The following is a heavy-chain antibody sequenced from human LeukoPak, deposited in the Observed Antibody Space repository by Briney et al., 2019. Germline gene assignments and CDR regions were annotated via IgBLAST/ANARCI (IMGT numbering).Heavy chain of an antibody. J-gene: IGHJ5*02. CDR2: ISSSGSTI. CDR1: GFTFSDYY. V-gene: IGHV3-11*04. D-gene: IGHD3-10*01. CDR3: AKNGYGSGIALDP. Sequence: GGSLRLSCAASGFTFSDYYMSWIRQAPGKGLEWVSYISSSGSTIYYADSVKGRFTISRDNSKNTLYLQMNSLRAEDTAVYYCAKNGYGSGIALDPWGQGTLVTVSS.